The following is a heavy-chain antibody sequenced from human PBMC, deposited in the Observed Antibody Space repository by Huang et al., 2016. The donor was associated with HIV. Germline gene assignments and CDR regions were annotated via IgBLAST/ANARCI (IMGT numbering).Heavy chain of an antibody. CDR3: AKDLTYTFGRHFDY. V-gene: IGHV3-30*02. CDR2: IRYDGNNY. Sequence: QVQLVESGGGVVPPGGSLGIACTASGFTFGSFGMHWVRQAQGKGLEWVAFIRYDGNNYYYADSVRGRFTISRDNSKDTLYLQMNRLRPDDSAVYYCAKDLTYTFGRHFDYWGRGTLVTVSS. D-gene: IGHD3-3*01. CDR1: GFTFGSFG. J-gene: IGHJ4*02.